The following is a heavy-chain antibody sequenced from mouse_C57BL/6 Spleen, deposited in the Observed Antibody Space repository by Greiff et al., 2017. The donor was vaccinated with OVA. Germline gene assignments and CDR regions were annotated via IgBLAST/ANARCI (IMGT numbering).Heavy chain of an antibody. D-gene: IGHD1-1*01. Sequence: QVQLQQPGAELVRPGSSVKLSCKASGYTFTSYWMHWVKQRPIQGLEWIGNIDPSDSETHYNQKFKDKATLTVDKSSSTAYMQLSSLTSEDSAVYYCARHYGSSYYFDYWGQGTTLTVSS. J-gene: IGHJ2*01. CDR1: GYTFTSYW. V-gene: IGHV1-52*01. CDR2: IDPSDSET. CDR3: ARHYGSSYYFDY.